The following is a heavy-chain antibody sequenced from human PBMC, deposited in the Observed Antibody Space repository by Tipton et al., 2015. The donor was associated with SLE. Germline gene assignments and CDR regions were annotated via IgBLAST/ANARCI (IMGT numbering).Heavy chain of an antibody. D-gene: IGHD5-24*01. CDR1: VGSIPSSIYY. J-gene: IGHJ4*02. Sequence: TLSLTCTLSVGSIPSSIYYWGWIRQPPGKGLGWIGSIYYSGSTDYNPPPTSRVTISVDTSKNQFSLKLSSVTAADTAVYYCARVSRDGYKDLDYWGQGTQVTVSS. CDR2: IYYSGST. V-gene: IGHV4-39*07. CDR3: ARVSRDGYKDLDY.